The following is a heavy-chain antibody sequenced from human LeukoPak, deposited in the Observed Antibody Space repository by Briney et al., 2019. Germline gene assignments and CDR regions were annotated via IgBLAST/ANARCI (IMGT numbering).Heavy chain of an antibody. V-gene: IGHV3-7*04. CDR2: IKQDGSEK. D-gene: IGHD3-9*01. CDR1: GFTFSSYW. J-gene: IGHJ4*02. CDR3: ARGPPYYDILTGPLGGFDY. Sequence: GGSLRLSCAASGFTFSSYWMSWVRQAPGKGLEWVANIKQDGSEKYYADSVKGRFTISRDNSKNTLYLQVNSLRAEDTAVYYCARGPPYYDILTGPLGGFDYWGQGTLVTVSS.